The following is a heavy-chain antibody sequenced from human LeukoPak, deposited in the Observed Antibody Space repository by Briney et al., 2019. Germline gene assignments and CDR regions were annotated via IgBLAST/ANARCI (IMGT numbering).Heavy chain of an antibody. CDR3: ARGRWIYGSGSYSFNWFDP. CDR2: IYSSGTT. D-gene: IGHD3-10*01. J-gene: IGHJ5*02. CDR1: GASISSDNYY. V-gene: IGHV4-61*02. Sequence: SETLSLTCSASGASISSDNYYWTWIRQPAGTGLEWIGRIYSSGTTSYNPSLRSRLTISLDTSKNQFSLKLTSVTAADTAVYYCARGRWIYGSGSYSFNWFDPWGQGTLVTVSS.